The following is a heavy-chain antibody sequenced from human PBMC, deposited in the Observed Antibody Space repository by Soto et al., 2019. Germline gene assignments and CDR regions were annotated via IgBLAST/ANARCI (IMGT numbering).Heavy chain of an antibody. V-gene: IGHV4-4*02. CDR2: IYHSGST. J-gene: IGHJ6*02. D-gene: IGHD2-15*01. CDR3: ARAARRGYYYYGMDV. Sequence: SETLSLTCAVSGGSISSSNWWSWVRQPPGKGLEWIGEIYHSGSTNYNPSLKSRVTISVDKSKNQFSLKLSSVTAADTAVYYCARAARRGYYYYGMDVWGQGTTVTVSS. CDR1: GGSISSSNW.